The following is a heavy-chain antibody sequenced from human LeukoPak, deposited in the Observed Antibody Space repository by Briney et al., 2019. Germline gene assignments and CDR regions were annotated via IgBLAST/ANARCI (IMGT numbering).Heavy chain of an antibody. J-gene: IGHJ5*02. CDR1: GGSISSSNYY. D-gene: IGHD2-21*02. Sequence: SETLSLTCTVSGGSISSSNYYWGWIRQPPGKGLEWIGSIFYSGSTYYNPSLKSRVTISVDTSKNQFSLKLSSVTAADTAVYYCARDLWCGGDCYFPVDWFDPWGQGTLVTVSS. CDR3: ARDLWCGGDCYFPVDWFDP. V-gene: IGHV4-39*07. CDR2: IFYSGST.